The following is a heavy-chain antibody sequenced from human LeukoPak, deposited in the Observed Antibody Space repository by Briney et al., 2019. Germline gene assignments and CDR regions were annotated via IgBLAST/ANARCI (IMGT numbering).Heavy chain of an antibody. D-gene: IGHD3-3*01. CDR1: GFTFSSYA. CDR2: ISGSGGST. CDR3: AKGRDFWSGSHY. J-gene: IGHJ4*02. V-gene: IGHV3-23*01. Sequence: GGSLRLSCAASGFTFSSYAMSWVRQATGKGLEWVSAISGSGGSTYYADSVKGRFTISRDNSKNTLYLQMNSLRAEDTAVYYCAKGRDFWSGSHYWGQGTLVTVSS.